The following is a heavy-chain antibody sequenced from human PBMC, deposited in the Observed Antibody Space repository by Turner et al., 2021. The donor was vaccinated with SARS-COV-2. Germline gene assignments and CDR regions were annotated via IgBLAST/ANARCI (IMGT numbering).Heavy chain of an antibody. CDR3: ARTPRHRYDSYYFFMDV. D-gene: IGHD1-1*01. Sequence: VQLFAFLGDLVWRGGSLGPSWAAPRVTFRSYAMSWVRQAPGEGLEWVSGIRGSGGSTHYADCVQRRFTISRDNSSNTLFLKMSRLRAEDTAVYPSARTPRHRYDSYYFFMDVWGKGSTVTVS. J-gene: IGHJ6*03. CDR2: IRGSGGST. CDR1: RVTFRSYA. V-gene: IGHV3-23*01.